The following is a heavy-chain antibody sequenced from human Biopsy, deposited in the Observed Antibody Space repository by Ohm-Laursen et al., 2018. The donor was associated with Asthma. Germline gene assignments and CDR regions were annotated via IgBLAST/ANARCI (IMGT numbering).Heavy chain of an antibody. D-gene: IGHD4-17*01. CDR2: VFLSGST. V-gene: IGHV4-30-4*01. J-gene: IGHJ6*02. CDR3: ARVVSYGDIYFGIDV. Sequence: TLSLTCRVSGGYTGSSDHHWAWIRQAPGKGLEWIGFVFLSGSTHYSRSLERRVSISIDTATNEFSMKLWSVTPADTAVYFCARVVSYGDIYFGIDVWGPGNTVAVS. CDR1: GGYTGSSDHH.